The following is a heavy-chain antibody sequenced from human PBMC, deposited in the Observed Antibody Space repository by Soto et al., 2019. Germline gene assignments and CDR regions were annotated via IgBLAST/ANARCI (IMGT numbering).Heavy chain of an antibody. CDR3: ARSLSVYWGYFDL. Sequence: QVQLQESGPGLVKPSETLSLTCTVSGGSISSYYWSWIRQPPGKGLEWIGFIYYSGSTNYNPSLTIRVTISVHTSKNQFYLKLSSVTAADTAVYYWARSLSVYWGYFDLWGRGTLVTVAS. V-gene: IGHV4-59*01. CDR2: IYYSGST. J-gene: IGHJ2*01. D-gene: IGHD3-3*01. CDR1: GGSISSYY.